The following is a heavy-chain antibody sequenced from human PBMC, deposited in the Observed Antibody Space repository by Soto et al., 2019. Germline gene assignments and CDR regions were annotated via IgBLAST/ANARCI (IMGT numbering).Heavy chain of an antibody. Sequence: QAQLVQSGAEAKQPGASVKVSCKASGYTFTDYALHWVRQAPGQGLEWLGWINVGNGNTQYAQTMKGRLTVTTDTSTTTVHMELRSLTPADTAVYYCTREAGWQRMVPYDWGQGTLVTVS. J-gene: IGHJ4*02. CDR3: TREAGWQRMVPYD. V-gene: IGHV1-3*01. CDR2: INVGNGNT. CDR1: GYTFTDYA. D-gene: IGHD6-25*01.